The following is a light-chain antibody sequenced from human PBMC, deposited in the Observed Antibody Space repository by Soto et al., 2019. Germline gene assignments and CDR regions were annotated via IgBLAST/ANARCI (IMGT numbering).Light chain of an antibody. V-gene: IGKV3-20*01. Sequence: EIVLTQSPGTLSLSPGERATLSCRASPSVSSSYLAWYQQKPGQAPRLLIYGASSRATGIPDRFSGSGSGTDFTLTISRLEPEDFAVYYCQQYGSSPQTFGQGTKGEIK. CDR1: PSVSSSY. J-gene: IGKJ1*01. CDR2: GAS. CDR3: QQYGSSPQT.